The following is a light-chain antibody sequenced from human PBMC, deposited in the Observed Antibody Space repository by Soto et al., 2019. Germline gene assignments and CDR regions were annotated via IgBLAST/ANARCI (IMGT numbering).Light chain of an antibody. Sequence: EVVMTQSRTTLSVSPGRRATLPCRASQTVSRNLAWYQQRPGQAPRLLIYDISNRATGVPARFSGSGSETEFTLTIRSLKSEDFAVYFCQQYNNWPSFGQGTRLEIK. V-gene: IGKV3-15*01. J-gene: IGKJ5*01. CDR1: QTVSRN. CDR3: QQYNNWPS. CDR2: DIS.